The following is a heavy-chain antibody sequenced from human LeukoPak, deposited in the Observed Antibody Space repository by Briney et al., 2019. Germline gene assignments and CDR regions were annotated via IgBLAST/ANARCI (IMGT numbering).Heavy chain of an antibody. V-gene: IGHV3-23*01. Sequence: QPGGSLRLSCAASGFTFSSYGMSWVRQAPGKGLEWVSAISGSGGSTYYADSVKGRFTISRDNSKNTLYLQMNSLRAEDTAVYYCAKSPSIAVAGTVLYYFDYWGQGTLVTVSS. D-gene: IGHD6-19*01. CDR1: GFTFSSYG. J-gene: IGHJ4*02. CDR3: AKSPSIAVAGTVLYYFDY. CDR2: ISGSGGST.